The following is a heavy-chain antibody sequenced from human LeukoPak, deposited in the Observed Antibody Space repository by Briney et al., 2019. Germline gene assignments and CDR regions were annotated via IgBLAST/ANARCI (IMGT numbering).Heavy chain of an antibody. CDR1: GFTFSSYG. CDR2: ISYDGSNK. Sequence: GGSLRLSCAASGFTFSSYGMHWVRQAPGKGLGWGAVISYDGSNKYYTDSVKGRFTISRDNSKNTLYLQMNSLRAEDTAVYYCAKDRIAAAGVYYFDYWGQGTLVTVSS. D-gene: IGHD6-13*01. V-gene: IGHV3-30*18. CDR3: AKDRIAAAGVYYFDY. J-gene: IGHJ4*02.